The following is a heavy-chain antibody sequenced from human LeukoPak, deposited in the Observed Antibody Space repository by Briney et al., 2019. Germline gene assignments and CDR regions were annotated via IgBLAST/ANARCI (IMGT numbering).Heavy chain of an antibody. D-gene: IGHD5-18*01. CDR3: ATRIGYSYGSGYFDY. CDR1: GGSISSSNW. CDR2: IYHSGST. J-gene: IGHJ4*02. V-gene: IGHV4-4*02. Sequence: SGTLSLTCAVSGGSISSSNWWSWVRQPPGKGLEWIGEIYHSGSTNYNPSLKSRVTISVDKSKNQFSLKLSSVTAADTAVYYCATRIGYSYGSGYFDYWGQGTLVTVSS.